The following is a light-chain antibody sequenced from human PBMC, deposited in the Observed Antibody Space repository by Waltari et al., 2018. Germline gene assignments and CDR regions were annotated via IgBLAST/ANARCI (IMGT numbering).Light chain of an antibody. Sequence: EIVLTQSPATLSLSPGERATLSCRASQIVSSYLAWYQQKPGQAPRPLIYDASNRATGIPARFSGSGSGTDFTLTISSLEPEDFAVYYCQQRSNWLTFGGGTKVEIK. V-gene: IGKV3-11*01. CDR1: QIVSSY. CDR3: QQRSNWLT. CDR2: DAS. J-gene: IGKJ4*01.